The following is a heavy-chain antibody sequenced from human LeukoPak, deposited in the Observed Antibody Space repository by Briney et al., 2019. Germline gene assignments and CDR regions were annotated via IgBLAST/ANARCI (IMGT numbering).Heavy chain of an antibody. CDR3: AREEWELLGGLSYYFDL. J-gene: IGHJ6*03. CDR1: GDSMSGHS. D-gene: IGHD1-26*01. Sequence: SETLSLTCTVSGDSMSGHSWSWIRQPPGKGLEWIGFIQPGGSTNYNPSLQSRVTMSLDTSKNQVSLTLKSVTAADTAFYYCAREEWELLGGLSYYFDLWGKGTPVTVSS. V-gene: IGHV4-59*11. CDR2: IQPGGST.